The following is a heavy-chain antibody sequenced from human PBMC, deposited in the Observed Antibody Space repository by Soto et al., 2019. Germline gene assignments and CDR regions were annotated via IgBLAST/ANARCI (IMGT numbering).Heavy chain of an antibody. CDR1: GAPFSSYP. D-gene: IGHD2-15*01. CDR3: ARDHCSGGSSYPNYYFDY. CDR2: IIPIFGTA. J-gene: IGHJ4*01. V-gene: IGHV1-69*01. Sequence: SLHVSRKPSGAPFSSYPIGWVRQAPGQGLEWMGGIIPIFGTANYAQKFQGRVTITADESTSTAYMELSSLRSEDTAVYYCARDHCSGGSSYPNYYFDYWG.